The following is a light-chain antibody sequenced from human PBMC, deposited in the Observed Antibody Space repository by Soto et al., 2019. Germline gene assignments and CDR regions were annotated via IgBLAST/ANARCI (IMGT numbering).Light chain of an antibody. CDR3: SSYSSSSTLFV. Sequence: QSALTQPASVSGSPGQSITISCTGTSSDVGAYKYVSWYQQHPGKAPKLLIYEVSNRPSGVSNRFSGSKSGNTASLTISGLQAEDEADYFCSSYSSSSTLFVVGTATKLAVL. CDR1: SSDVGAYKY. V-gene: IGLV2-14*01. CDR2: EVS. J-gene: IGLJ1*01.